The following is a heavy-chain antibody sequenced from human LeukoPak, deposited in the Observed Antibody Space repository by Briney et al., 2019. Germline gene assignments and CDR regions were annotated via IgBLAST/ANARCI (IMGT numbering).Heavy chain of an antibody. CDR2: VYYTGST. V-gene: IGHV4-59*12. CDR3: ARAYVLLWFGEPWNNWFDP. J-gene: IGHJ5*02. D-gene: IGHD3-10*01. Sequence: SETLSLTCTDSGGSISSYYWSWVRQPPGKGLEWIGFVYYTGSTNYSPSLKSRVTISVDTSKNQFSLKLRSVTAADTAVYYCARAYVLLWFGEPWNNWFDPWGQGTLVTVSS. CDR1: GGSISSYY.